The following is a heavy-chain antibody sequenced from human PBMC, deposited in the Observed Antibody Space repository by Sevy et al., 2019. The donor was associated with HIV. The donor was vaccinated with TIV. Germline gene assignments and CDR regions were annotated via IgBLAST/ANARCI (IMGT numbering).Heavy chain of an antibody. CDR3: TTLEAAGGTKGGG. V-gene: IGHV3-15*01. Sequence: GESLKISCAASGFTFSNAWMNWVRQAPGKWLEWVGHIKSKTDGGTRDYAAPVKGRFTISRDDSKNTLYLKMNSLKTGDYDVYYCTTLEAAGGTKGGGWGQGTMVTVSS. CDR1: GFTFSNAW. J-gene: IGHJ4*02. CDR2: IKSKTDGGTR. D-gene: IGHD6-13*01.